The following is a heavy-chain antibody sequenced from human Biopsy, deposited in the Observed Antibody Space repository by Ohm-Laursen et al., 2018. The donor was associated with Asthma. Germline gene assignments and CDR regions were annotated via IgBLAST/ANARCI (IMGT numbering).Heavy chain of an antibody. V-gene: IGHV4-34*01. Sequence: SETLSLTCDVYPGSFSGFFWTWIRQSPGKGLEWIGETNERGVPSNNPSLKSRVIISIDTYWNRVSLKLTSVTAADTAVYYCARGPELDVWGQGTTVTVSS. CDR2: TNERGVP. CDR1: PGSFSGFF. CDR3: ARGPELDV. J-gene: IGHJ6*02.